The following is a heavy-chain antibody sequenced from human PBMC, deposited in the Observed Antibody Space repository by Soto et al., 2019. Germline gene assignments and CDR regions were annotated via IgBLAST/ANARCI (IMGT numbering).Heavy chain of an antibody. CDR2: INWNGGST. J-gene: IGHJ3*02. Sequence: GGSLRLSCAASGFTFDDYGMSWVRQAPGKGLEWVSGINWNGGSTGYADSVKGRFTISRDNAKNSLYLQMNSLRAEDTALYHWARPVLRYFDWPQVAFDIWGQGKMVTVSS. CDR1: GFTFDDYG. D-gene: IGHD3-9*01. V-gene: IGHV3-20*01. CDR3: ARPVLRYFDWPQVAFDI.